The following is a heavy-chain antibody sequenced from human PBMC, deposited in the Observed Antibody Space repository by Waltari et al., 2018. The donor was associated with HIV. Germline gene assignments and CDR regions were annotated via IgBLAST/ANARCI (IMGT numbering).Heavy chain of an antibody. J-gene: IGHJ5*02. CDR3: ARTLTGDYRSSWFDP. Sequence: QVQLQESGPGLVKPSETLSLTCSVSGVSMTSYYWIWIRQPAEKGLEWIGRIFISGSTNFNPSLRSRVTMSVDKSKNQFSLRLNSLTAADTAVYYCARTLTGDYRSSWFDPWGQGTLVSVSS. D-gene: IGHD4-17*01. V-gene: IGHV4-4*07. CDR1: GVSMTSYY. CDR2: IFISGST.